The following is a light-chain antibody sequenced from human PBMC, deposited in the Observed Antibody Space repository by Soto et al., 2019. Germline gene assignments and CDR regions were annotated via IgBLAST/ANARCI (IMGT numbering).Light chain of an antibody. CDR2: DVT. CDR3: CSFAGL. V-gene: IGLV2-11*01. CDR1: SSDVGRYNY. J-gene: IGLJ2*01. Sequence: QSALTQPRSVSGSPGQSVAISCAGTSSDVGRYNYVSWYQQYPGKAPKLIIYDVTKRPSGDPDRFSGSKSGNTASLTISGLQAEDEADYYCCSFAGLFGGGTKVTVL.